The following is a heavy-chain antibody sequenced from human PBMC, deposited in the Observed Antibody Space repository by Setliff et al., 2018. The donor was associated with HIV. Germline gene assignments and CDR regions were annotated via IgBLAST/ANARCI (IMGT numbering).Heavy chain of an antibody. J-gene: IGHJ3*01. CDR2: INHSGGT. D-gene: IGHD7-27*01. Sequence: SETLSLTCAVYGRSCSGYYWNWIRQSPGKGLEWIGEINHSGGTNYNLSLKSRVTMSIDTSKNQFSLNVSSVTAADTAVYYCARGWGHDGFDFWGQGTMVTV. CDR3: ARGWGHDGFDF. V-gene: IGHV4-34*01. CDR1: GRSCSGYY.